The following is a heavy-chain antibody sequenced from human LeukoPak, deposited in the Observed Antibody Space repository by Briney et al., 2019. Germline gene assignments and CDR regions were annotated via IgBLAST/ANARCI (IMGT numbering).Heavy chain of an antibody. J-gene: IGHJ4*02. D-gene: IGHD3-10*01. CDR1: GGSISSYY. CDR3: ARDRYYYGSGSPTLGY. CDR2: IYTSGST. Sequence: SETLSLTCTVSGGSISSYYWSWIRQPAGKGLVWIGRIYTSGSTNYNPSLKSRVTMSVDTSKNQFSLKLSSVTAADTAVYYCARDRYYYGSGSPTLGYWGQGTLVTVSS. V-gene: IGHV4-4*07.